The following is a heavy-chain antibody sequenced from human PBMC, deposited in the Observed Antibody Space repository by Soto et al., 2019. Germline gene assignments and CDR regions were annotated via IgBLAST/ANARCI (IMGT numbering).Heavy chain of an antibody. CDR3: AAPPDGNVYFNH. CDR1: GFTFSSYW. D-gene: IGHD2-15*01. Sequence: EVQLVESGGGLVQPGGSLRLSCAASGFTFSSYWMTWLRQAPGKGLEWVANINPGGSAKYYVDSVKGRFTISRDNAKNPLYLQMNSLRVEDTAVYYCAAPPDGNVYFNHWGQGALVTVSS. J-gene: IGHJ1*01. V-gene: IGHV3-7*01. CDR2: INPGGSAK.